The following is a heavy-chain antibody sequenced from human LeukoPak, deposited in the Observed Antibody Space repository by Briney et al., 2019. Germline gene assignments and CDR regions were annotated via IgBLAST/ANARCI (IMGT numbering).Heavy chain of an antibody. CDR3: ARGGIAGRAVYYYYMGV. D-gene: IGHD6-6*01. Sequence: PGGSLRLSCAASGFTFRSYTIHWVRQAPGKGLEWVSSISAVGTYIYYADSVKGRFNISRDNVEKSAYLELSGLTGQDTAIYYCARGGIAGRAVYYYYMGVWGKGTTVTVSS. CDR1: GFTFRSYT. CDR2: ISAVGTYI. V-gene: IGHV3-21*03. J-gene: IGHJ6*03.